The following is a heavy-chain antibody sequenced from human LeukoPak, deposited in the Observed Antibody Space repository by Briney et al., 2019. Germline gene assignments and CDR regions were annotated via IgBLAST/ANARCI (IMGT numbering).Heavy chain of an antibody. CDR3: AGFWGSHRLEY. D-gene: IGHD3-16*01. V-gene: IGHV3-30*03. J-gene: IGHJ4*02. CDR1: GFTFSSSD. CDR2: ISYDARNK. Sequence: PGGSLRLSCVASGFTFSSSDMHWVRQAPGKGLEWVTIISYDARNKYFADSVNGRFTVSRDNSKNTVYLQMNSLRVDDTAVYFCAGFWGSHRLEYWGQGTPVIVSS.